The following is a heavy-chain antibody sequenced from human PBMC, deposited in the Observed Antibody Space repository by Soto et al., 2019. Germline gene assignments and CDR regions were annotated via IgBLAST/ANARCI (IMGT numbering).Heavy chain of an antibody. CDR3: GRGSSDYSGTLRVDY. J-gene: IGHJ4*02. CDR1: GFTVTSNY. D-gene: IGHD3-22*01. V-gene: IGHV3-53*01. Sequence: GGSLRLSCAASGFTVTSNYMSWVRQAPGKGLEWVSIIYSGGNTCYADSVRGRFSMSRDKSKNTLYLQMNGLRAEDTAVYYCGRGSSDYSGTLRVDYWGQGTLVTVSS. CDR2: IYSGGNT.